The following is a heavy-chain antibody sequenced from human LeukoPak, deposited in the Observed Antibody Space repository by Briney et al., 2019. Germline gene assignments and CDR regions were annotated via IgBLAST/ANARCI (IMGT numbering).Heavy chain of an antibody. CDR3: ARDSVGATNYFDY. CDR1: GFTFSSYG. V-gene: IGHV3-30*19. Sequence: PGGSLRLSCAASGFTFSSYGMHWVRQAPGKGLEWVAVIWYDGSNKYYADSVKGRFTISRDNSKNTLYPQMNSLRAEDTAVYYCARDSVGATNYFDYWGQGTLVTVS. J-gene: IGHJ4*02. D-gene: IGHD1-26*01. CDR2: IWYDGSNK.